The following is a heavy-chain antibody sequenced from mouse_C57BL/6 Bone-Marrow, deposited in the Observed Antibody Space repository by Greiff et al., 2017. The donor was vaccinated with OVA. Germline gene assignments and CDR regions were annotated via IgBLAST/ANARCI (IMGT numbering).Heavy chain of an antibody. CDR1: GSTFTSYT. CDR3: ARPGYFDV. CDR2: INPSSGYT. Sequence: VKLQESGAELARPGASVKMSCKASGSTFTSYTMHWVKQRPGQGLEWIGYINPSSGYTKYNQKFKDKATLTADKSSSTAYMQLSSLTSEDSAVYYCARPGYFDVWGTGTTVTVSS. J-gene: IGHJ1*03. V-gene: IGHV1-4*01.